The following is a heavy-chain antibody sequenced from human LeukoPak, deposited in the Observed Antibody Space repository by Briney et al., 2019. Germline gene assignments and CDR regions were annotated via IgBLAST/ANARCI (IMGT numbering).Heavy chain of an antibody. V-gene: IGHV3-7*01. CDR1: GFTFSSYW. CDR2: IRYGGGEI. J-gene: IGHJ4*02. Sequence: PGGSLRLSCEVSGFTFSSYWLSWVRQPPGKGLEWVANIRYGGGEIYYLDSVRGRFTISSDNANKSLYLQINSLRADDEAVYYCARDKPRGSYYGSIFDSWGQGTLVTVSS. D-gene: IGHD1-26*01. CDR3: ARDKPRGSYYGSIFDS.